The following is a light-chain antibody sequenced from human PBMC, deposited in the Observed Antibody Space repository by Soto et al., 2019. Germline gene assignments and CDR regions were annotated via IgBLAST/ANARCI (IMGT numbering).Light chain of an antibody. CDR3: CSYAGGYTYV. CDR1: SSDVGGYNY. Sequence: QSALTQPRSVSGSPGQSVTIPCAGTSSDVGGYNYVSWYQHHPGKAPKFMISDVNKRPSGVPDRFSGSKSGNTASLTISGLQAEDEADYYCCSYAGGYTYVFGTGTKVTVL. V-gene: IGLV2-11*01. CDR2: DVN. J-gene: IGLJ1*01.